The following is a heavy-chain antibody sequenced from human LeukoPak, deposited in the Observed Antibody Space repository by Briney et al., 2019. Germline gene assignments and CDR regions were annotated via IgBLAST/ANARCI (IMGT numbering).Heavy chain of an antibody. CDR3: ARGRNGFFDY. J-gene: IGHJ4*01. CDR1: GFTVSTSW. D-gene: IGHD5-24*01. CDR2: INSDGGRT. Sequence: GGSLRLSCAASGFTVSTSWMHWVRQAPGKGLVWVSQINSDGGRTRYADSVKGRLTISRDNAKNTVYLQMNSLRTDDTAMYYCARGRNGFFDYWGHGTLVTVSS. V-gene: IGHV3-74*01.